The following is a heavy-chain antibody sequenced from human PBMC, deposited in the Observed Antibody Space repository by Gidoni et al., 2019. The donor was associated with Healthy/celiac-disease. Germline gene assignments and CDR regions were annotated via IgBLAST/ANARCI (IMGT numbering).Heavy chain of an antibody. CDR2: INHSGST. CDR3: ARGRPTITVVTPGYYFDY. J-gene: IGHJ4*02. D-gene: IGHD5-12*01. CDR1: GGSFSGYY. V-gene: IGHV4-34*01. Sequence: QVQLQQWGAGLLKPSETLSLTCAVYGGSFSGYYWSWIRQPPGKGLEWIGEINHSGSTNYNPSLKSRVTISVDTSKNQFSLKLSSVTAVDTAVYYCARGRPTITVVTPGYYFDYWGQGTLVTVSS.